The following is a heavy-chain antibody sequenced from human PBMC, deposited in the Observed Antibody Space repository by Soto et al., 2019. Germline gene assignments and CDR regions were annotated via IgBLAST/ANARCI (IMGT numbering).Heavy chain of an antibody. CDR2: MNPNSGNT. J-gene: IGHJ4*02. D-gene: IGHD6-13*01. CDR1: GYTFTSYD. Sequence: ASVKVSCKASGYTFTSYDINWVRQATGQGLEWMGWMNPNSGNTGYAQKFQGRVTMTRNTSISTAYMELSSLRSEDTAVYYCARGEYSSSWRTVSNYFDYWGQGTLVTVSS. CDR3: ARGEYSSSWRTVSNYFDY. V-gene: IGHV1-8*01.